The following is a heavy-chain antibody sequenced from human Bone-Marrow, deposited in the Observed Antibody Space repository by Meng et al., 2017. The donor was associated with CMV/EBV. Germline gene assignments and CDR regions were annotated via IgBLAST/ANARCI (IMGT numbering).Heavy chain of an antibody. CDR3: AKGGNWHYH. CDR1: GITLSSDA. CDR2: IYGGGSFT. V-gene: IGHV3-23*03. Sequence: GGSLRLSCAASGITLSSDAMSWVRQAPGKGLEWVSVIYGGGSFTYYADSVKGRFTVSRDSSENTLYLQMNSLRADDTAVYYCAKGGNWHYHWGQGTLVTVSS. J-gene: IGHJ5*02. D-gene: IGHD3-10*01.